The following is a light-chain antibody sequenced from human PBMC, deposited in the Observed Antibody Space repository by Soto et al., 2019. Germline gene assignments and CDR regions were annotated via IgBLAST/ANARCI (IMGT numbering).Light chain of an antibody. J-gene: IGKJ1*01. CDR1: QDIRNS. CDR3: LQDYKYPWT. CDR2: VAS. Sequence: AIQMTQSPSSLSASVGDRVTITCRASQDIRNSLGWYQQKPGKAPKVLISVASRLQSGVPSRFSGRGSGTYFTLTISILQPEDSATYFCLQDYKYPWTFGQGTKVEI. V-gene: IGKV1-6*01.